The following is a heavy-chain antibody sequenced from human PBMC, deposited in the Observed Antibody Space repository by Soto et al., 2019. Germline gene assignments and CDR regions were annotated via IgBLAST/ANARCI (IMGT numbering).Heavy chain of an antibody. V-gene: IGHV4-59*08. CDR2: IYYSGST. D-gene: IGHD3-9*01. J-gene: IGHJ4*02. CDR1: GGSISSYY. CDR3: ARHDWAKPFDY. Sequence: SETLSLTCTVSGGSISSYYWSWIRQPPGKGLEWIGYIYYSGSTNYNPSLKSRVTISVDTSKNQFSLKLSSVTAADTAVYYCARHDWAKPFDYWGQGTLVTVSS.